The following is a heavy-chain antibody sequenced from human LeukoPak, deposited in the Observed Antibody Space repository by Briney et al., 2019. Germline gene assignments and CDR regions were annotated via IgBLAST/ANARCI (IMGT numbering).Heavy chain of an antibody. CDR1: GYTFTGYY. CDR3: ARGYSYGFDYYGMVV. D-gene: IGHD5-18*01. J-gene: IGHJ6*02. V-gene: IGHV1-2*02. Sequence: ASVKVSCKASGYTFTGYYMHWVRQAPGQGLEWMGWINPNSGGTNYAQKFQGRVTMTRDTSISTAYMELSRLRSDDTAVYYCARGYSYGFDYYGMVVWGQGTTVTVSS. CDR2: INPNSGGT.